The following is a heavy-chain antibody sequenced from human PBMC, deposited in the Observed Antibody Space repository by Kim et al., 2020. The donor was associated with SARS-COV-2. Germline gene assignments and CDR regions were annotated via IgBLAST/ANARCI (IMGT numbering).Heavy chain of an antibody. CDR1: GGSISSYY. J-gene: IGHJ4*02. D-gene: IGHD4-4*01. Sequence: SETLSLTCTVSGGSISSYYWSWIRQPAGKGLEWIGRIYTSGSKNYNPSLKSRVTMSVDTSKNQFSLKLSSVTAADTAVYYCASDIVTTVSRVVEDYWGQGTLVTVSS. CDR3: ASDIVTTVSRVVEDY. CDR2: IYTSGSK. V-gene: IGHV4-4*07.